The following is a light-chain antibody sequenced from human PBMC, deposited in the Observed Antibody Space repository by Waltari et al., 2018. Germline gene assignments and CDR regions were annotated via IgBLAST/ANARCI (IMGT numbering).Light chain of an antibody. CDR2: GAS. V-gene: IGKV3D-15*02. Sequence: LSCRASQPISSNVAWYQHKPGQAPRLLISGASTRASGIPARFSGSGSGTQFTLTINSLQSEDFAVYYCQQYNIRLTFGGGTKVDIK. CDR3: QQYNIRLT. J-gene: IGKJ4*01. CDR1: QPISSN.